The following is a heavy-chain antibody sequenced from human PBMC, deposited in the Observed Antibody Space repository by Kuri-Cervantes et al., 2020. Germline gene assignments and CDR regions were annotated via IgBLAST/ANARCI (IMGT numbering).Heavy chain of an antibody. J-gene: IGHJ4*02. CDR2: ISGSGGST. CDR3: ARDRSEAGTFDY. Sequence: GGSLRLSCAASGFIFNNYWMSWVRQAPGKGLEWVSAISGSGGSTYYADSVKGRFTISRDNSKNTLYLQMNSLRAEDTAVYYCARDRSEAGTFDYWGQGTLVTVSS. CDR1: GFIFNNYW. V-gene: IGHV3-23*01. D-gene: IGHD6-13*01.